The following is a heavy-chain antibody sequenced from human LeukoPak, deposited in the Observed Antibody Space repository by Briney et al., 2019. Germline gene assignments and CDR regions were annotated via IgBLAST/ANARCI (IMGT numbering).Heavy chain of an antibody. CDR3: AKIEGKYQLANIPDS. D-gene: IGHD2-2*01. Sequence: GGSLRLSCVASGFTFSYLGMHWVRQAPGKGLEWAAFIRYDGSNEYYAESVKGRFTISRDNSKNTLYLQMNSLRVEDTAAYYCAKIEGKYQLANIPDSWGQGTLVTVSS. V-gene: IGHV3-30*02. CDR2: IRYDGSNE. J-gene: IGHJ4*02. CDR1: GFTFSYLG.